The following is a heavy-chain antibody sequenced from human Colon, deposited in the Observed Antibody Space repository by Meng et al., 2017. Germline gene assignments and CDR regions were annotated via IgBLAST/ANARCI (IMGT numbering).Heavy chain of an antibody. CDR2: IYSGGST. D-gene: IGHD3-22*01. Sequence: GESLKISCAASGFTVSSNYMSWVRQAPGTGLEWVSVIYSGGSTYYADSVKGRFTISRDNSKNSLYLQMNSLRAEDTALYFCVRDYDSSGSGFDYWGQGTLVTVSS. V-gene: IGHV3-66*01. CDR3: VRDYDSSGSGFDY. CDR1: GFTVSSNY. J-gene: IGHJ4*02.